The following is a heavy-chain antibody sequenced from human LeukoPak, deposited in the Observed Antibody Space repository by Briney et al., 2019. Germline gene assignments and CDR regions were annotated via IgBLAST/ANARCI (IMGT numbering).Heavy chain of an antibody. V-gene: IGHV3-21*01. CDR1: GFTFSSYS. CDR3: ARDLRRRDLDWYFDL. D-gene: IGHD5-24*01. Sequence: PGGSLRLSCAASGFTFSSYSMNWVRQAPGKGLEWVSSISSSSSYIYYADSVKGRFTISRDNAKNSLYLQMNSLRAEDTAVYYCARDLRRRDLDWYFDLWGRGTLVTVSS. CDR2: ISSSSSYI. J-gene: IGHJ2*01.